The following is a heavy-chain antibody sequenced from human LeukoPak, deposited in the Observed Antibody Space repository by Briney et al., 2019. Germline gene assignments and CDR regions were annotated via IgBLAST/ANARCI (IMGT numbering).Heavy chain of an antibody. D-gene: IGHD5-12*01. V-gene: IGHV4-59*08. CDR1: GASISNHT. CDR3: VRHSLLVAFDY. CDR2: IYYTGNT. J-gene: IGHJ4*02. Sequence: SESPSPTCSVSGASISNHTSSWSRQPPGKGLEWIGYIYYTGNTNYNPSLKSRVTISEDTSKNQVSLKLSSVTAADTAVYYCVRHSLLVAFDYWAEKPGHPVSS.